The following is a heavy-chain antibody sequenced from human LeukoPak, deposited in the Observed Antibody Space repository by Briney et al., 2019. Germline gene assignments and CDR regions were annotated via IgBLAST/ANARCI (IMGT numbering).Heavy chain of an antibody. CDR3: VSEQRCTVTKCATAFDF. CDR1: GFTFSSFW. D-gene: IGHD2-8*02. J-gene: IGHJ4*02. Sequence: PGGPLRLSCAASGFTFSSFWMTWVRQAPGKGLEWVANMNQDGSEKYYVDSVKGRFTISRDNAKNSLYLQMNNLRAEDTAVYYCVSEQRCTVTKCATAFDFWGQGTLVTVS. CDR2: MNQDGSEK. V-gene: IGHV3-7*01.